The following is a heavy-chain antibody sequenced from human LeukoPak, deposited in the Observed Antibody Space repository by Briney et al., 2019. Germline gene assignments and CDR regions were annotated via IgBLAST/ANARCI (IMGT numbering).Heavy chain of an antibody. CDR2: INHSGST. J-gene: IGHJ4*02. CDR3: ASDIVATRRDY. D-gene: IGHD5-12*01. Sequence: SETLSLTCAVYGGSFSGYYWSWIRQPPGKGLEWIGEINHSGSTNYSPSLKSRVTISVDTSKNQFSLKLSSVTAADTAVYYCASDIVATRRDYWGQGTLVTVSS. V-gene: IGHV4-34*01. CDR1: GGSFSGYY.